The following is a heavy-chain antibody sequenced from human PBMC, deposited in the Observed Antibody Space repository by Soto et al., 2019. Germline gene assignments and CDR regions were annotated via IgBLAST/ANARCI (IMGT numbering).Heavy chain of an antibody. CDR2: INSDGTIT. V-gene: IGHV3-74*01. D-gene: IGHD1-1*01. CDR3: TNWNYVDY. J-gene: IGHJ4*02. CDR1: GFTFSNSW. Sequence: EVRLVESGGGLVQPGGSLRLSCAASGFTFSNSWMHWVRQPPGKGPVWVARINSDGTITNYADSVKGRFTISRDNAKDTLYLQMNSLGAEDTAVYYFTNWNYVDYWGQGTLVTVSS.